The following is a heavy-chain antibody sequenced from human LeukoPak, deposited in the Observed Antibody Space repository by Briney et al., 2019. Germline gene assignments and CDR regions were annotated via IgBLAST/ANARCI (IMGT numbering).Heavy chain of an antibody. CDR2: MNPNSDGT. J-gene: IGHJ4*02. D-gene: IGHD3-10*01. CDR1: GYTFIDYY. Sequence: ASVKVSCKASGYTFIDYYIHWVRQAPGQGLEWMGWMNPNSDGTNYAQKFQGRVTMTRETSISTAYMELNRLRSADTAVYYCGRASLGGGSGDFDYWGQGTLVTVSS. CDR3: GRASLGGGSGDFDY. V-gene: IGHV1-2*02.